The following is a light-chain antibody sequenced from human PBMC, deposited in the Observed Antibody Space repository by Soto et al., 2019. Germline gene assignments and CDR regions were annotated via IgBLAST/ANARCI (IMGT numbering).Light chain of an antibody. CDR2: AAS. Sequence: DIQIPHCPSTLRASLGDTVTITCRASQSISSYLNWYQQKPGKAPKLLIYAASSLQSGVPSRFSGSGSGTDFTLTISSLQPEDFATYYCQQSYSTPATFGQGTRLEIK. CDR1: QSISSY. V-gene: IGKV1-39*01. CDR3: QQSYSTPAT. J-gene: IGKJ5*01.